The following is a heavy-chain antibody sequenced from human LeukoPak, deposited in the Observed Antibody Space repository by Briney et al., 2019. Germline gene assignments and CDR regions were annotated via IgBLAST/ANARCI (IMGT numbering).Heavy chain of an antibody. CDR1: GGSISSYY. Sequence: SETLSLTCTVFGGSISSYYWSWIRQPAGKGLEWIGRIHSGGSSNYNPSLKSRVTMSGDTSKNQVSLKLNSVTAADTAVYYCTRDAHYYDSSGYHDYWGQGTLVTVSS. CDR3: TRDAHYYDSSGYHDY. V-gene: IGHV4-4*07. CDR2: IHSGGSS. J-gene: IGHJ4*02. D-gene: IGHD3-22*01.